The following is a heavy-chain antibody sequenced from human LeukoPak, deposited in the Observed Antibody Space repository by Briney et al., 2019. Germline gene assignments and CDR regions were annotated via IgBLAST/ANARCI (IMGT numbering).Heavy chain of an antibody. Sequence: SETLSLTCAVYGGSLSGYYWSWIRQPPGKGLEWIGEINHSGSTNYNPSLKSRVTISVDTSKNQFSLKLSSVTAADTAVYCCAGTTDAGEGYGGAYFDYWGQGTLVTVSS. CDR3: AGTTDAGEGYGGAYFDY. CDR1: GGSLSGYY. D-gene: IGHD4-23*01. V-gene: IGHV4-34*01. J-gene: IGHJ4*02. CDR2: INHSGST.